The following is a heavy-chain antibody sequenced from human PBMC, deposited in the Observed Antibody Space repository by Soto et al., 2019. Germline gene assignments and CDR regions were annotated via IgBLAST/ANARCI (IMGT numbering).Heavy chain of an antibody. CDR2: ISGYNANT. V-gene: IGHV1-18*01. Sequence: QVQLVQSGPEVKKPGASVKVSCKGSGYTFNSFGISWVRQAPGQGLEWMGWISGYNANTKYAQKFQGRVTMTTDTSTSTAYMDLWRLRSDDTAVYYCAGYFWSGRLPYHFDFWGQGTLVTVSS. D-gene: IGHD3-3*01. J-gene: IGHJ4*02. CDR3: AGYFWSGRLPYHFDF. CDR1: GYTFNSFG.